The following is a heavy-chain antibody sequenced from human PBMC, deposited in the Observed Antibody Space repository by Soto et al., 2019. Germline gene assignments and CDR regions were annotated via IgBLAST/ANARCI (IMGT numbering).Heavy chain of an antibody. Sequence: EVQLVESGGGLVEPGGSLSLSCAASGVTFSIAWMSWVRQAPGKGLEWVGRIKSIRAGGTTDYAEPVRGRFTISTDDSKSTLYLQMNSLKTECTAVYYCTAAPPSGSSLLDYWGQGTLVAVSS. D-gene: IGHD1-26*01. J-gene: IGHJ4*02. CDR3: TAAPPSGSSLLDY. CDR2: IKSIRAGGTT. CDR1: GVTFSIAW. V-gene: IGHV3-15*07.